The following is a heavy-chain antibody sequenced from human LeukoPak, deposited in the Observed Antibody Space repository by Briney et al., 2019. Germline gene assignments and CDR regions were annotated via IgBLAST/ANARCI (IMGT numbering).Heavy chain of an antibody. CDR2: IYYSGST. CDR3: ARHLSGSHYFDY. CDR1: GGSISSSSYY. Sequence: PSETLSLTCTVSGGSISSSSYYWGWIRQPPVKGLEWIGSIYYSGSTYYNPSLKSRVTISVDTSKNQFSLKLSSVTAADTAVYYCARHLSGSHYFDYWGQGTLVTVSS. D-gene: IGHD1-26*01. J-gene: IGHJ4*02. V-gene: IGHV4-39*01.